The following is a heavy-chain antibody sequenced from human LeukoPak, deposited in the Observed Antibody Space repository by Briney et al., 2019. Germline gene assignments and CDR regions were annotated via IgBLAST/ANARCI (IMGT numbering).Heavy chain of an antibody. CDR3: VRGDSRDF. CDR1: GFTFSTYT. CDR2: IGPSGTNT. D-gene: IGHD6-13*01. Sequence: GGSLRLSCAASGFTFSTYTMNWVRQAPGKGLEWVSSIGPSGTNTRYADSVKGRFTISRDNARNSLFLQMSSLRGDDTAVYYCVRGDSRDFWGQGTLVTVSS. V-gene: IGHV3-21*01. J-gene: IGHJ4*02.